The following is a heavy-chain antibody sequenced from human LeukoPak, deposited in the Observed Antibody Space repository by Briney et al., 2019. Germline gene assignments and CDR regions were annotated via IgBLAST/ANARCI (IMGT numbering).Heavy chain of an antibody. CDR2: IYTSGST. Sequence: SETLSLTCTVSGGPISSYYWSWIRQPAGKGLEWIGRIYTSGSTNYNPSLKSRVTMSVDTSKNQFSLKLSSVTAADTAVYYCARPSIAPGPFDIWGQGTMVTVSS. CDR3: ARPSIAPGPFDI. V-gene: IGHV4-4*07. J-gene: IGHJ3*02. CDR1: GGPISSYY.